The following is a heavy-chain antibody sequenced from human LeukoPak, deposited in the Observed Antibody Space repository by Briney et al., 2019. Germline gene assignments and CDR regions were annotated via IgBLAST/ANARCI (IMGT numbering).Heavy chain of an antibody. CDR2: ISGSGGDT. V-gene: IGHV3-23*01. J-gene: IGHJ4*02. CDR1: AITLSNYG. Sequence: GGSLRLSCAVSAITLSNYGMSSVSQAPGEGLEWVAGISGSGGDTNCADSVKGRFTISRDNPKNTLFLQINNLRAEDTAVYFCAKRGVVIRVILVGFQKEAYYFDSWGQGALVTVSS. D-gene: IGHD3-22*01. CDR3: AKRGVVIRVILVGFQKEAYYFDS.